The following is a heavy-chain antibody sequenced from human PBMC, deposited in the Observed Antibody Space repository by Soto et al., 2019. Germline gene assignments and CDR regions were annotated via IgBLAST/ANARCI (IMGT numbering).Heavy chain of an antibody. CDR3: ARLQPLIVGATLEGYYFDY. CDR2: IYYSGST. J-gene: IGHJ4*02. Sequence: SETLSLTCTVSGGSISSSSYYWGWIRQPPEKGLEWIGSIYYSGSTYYNPSLKSRVTISVDTSKNQFSLKLSSVTAADTAVYYCARLQPLIVGATLEGYYFDYWGQGTLVTVSS. D-gene: IGHD1-26*01. V-gene: IGHV4-39*01. CDR1: GGSISSSSYY.